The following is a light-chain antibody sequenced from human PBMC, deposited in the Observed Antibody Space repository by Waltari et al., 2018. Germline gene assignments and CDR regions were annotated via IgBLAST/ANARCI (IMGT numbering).Light chain of an antibody. Sequence: SYEVTQPPSVSVSPGHTARITCSGAALPTKDAHWYQQKSGQARVLVIYEDIKRLFGIPERFSGSNSGTTATLTISGAQVGDEADDDCYSIYSSGSLEIFGGGTNLTVL. CDR2: EDI. CDR3: YSIYSSGSLEI. V-gene: IGLV3-10*01. CDR1: ALPTKD. J-gene: IGLJ2*01.